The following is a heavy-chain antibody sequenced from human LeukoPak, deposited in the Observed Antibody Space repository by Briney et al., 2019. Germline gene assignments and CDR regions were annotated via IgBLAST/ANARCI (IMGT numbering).Heavy chain of an antibody. J-gene: IGHJ4*02. D-gene: IGHD4-17*01. V-gene: IGHV3-48*03. CDR1: GLTFSSYE. Sequence: GGSLRLSCAASGLTFSSYEFNWVRQVPGKGLEWVSYISSSGNTIYYAGSVKGRFTVSRDNAKNSLFLQMNGLRAEDTAIYYCARERIYGDYFDYWGQGALVTVSS. CDR2: ISSSGNTI. CDR3: ARERIYGDYFDY.